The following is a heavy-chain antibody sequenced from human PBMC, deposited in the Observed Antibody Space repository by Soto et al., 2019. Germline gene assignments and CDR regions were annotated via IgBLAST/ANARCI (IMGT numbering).Heavy chain of an antibody. Sequence: QVQLVQSGAEVKKPGASVKVSCKASGYTFTSYAMHWVRQAPGQRLEWMGWINAGNGNTKYSQKFQGRVTITRDTSASTDYMELSRLRSEDTAVYYCARPYYYDSSGYYFDYWGQGTLGTVSS. CDR1: GYTFTSYA. CDR3: ARPYYYDSSGYYFDY. V-gene: IGHV1-3*01. CDR2: INAGNGNT. J-gene: IGHJ4*02. D-gene: IGHD3-22*01.